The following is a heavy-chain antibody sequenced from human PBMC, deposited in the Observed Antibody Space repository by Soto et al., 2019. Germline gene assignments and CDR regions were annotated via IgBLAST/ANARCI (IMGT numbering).Heavy chain of an antibody. Sequence: PGGSMRLSSAGSGCIFRNFGMRWVRQAPGKGLEWVSAISGDGTGTYYADSVKGRFAISRDNSRNTLYLQMSSLRAEDTALYYCVFYDVLTGYDHWGQGTLVTV. CDR2: ISGDGTGT. J-gene: IGHJ5*02. V-gene: IGHV3-23*01. D-gene: IGHD3-9*01. CDR3: VFYDVLTGYDH. CDR1: GCIFRNFG.